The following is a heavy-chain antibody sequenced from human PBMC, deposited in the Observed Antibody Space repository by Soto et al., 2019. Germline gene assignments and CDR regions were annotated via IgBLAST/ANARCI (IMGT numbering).Heavy chain of an antibody. D-gene: IGHD3-16*01. CDR1: GYIFVNYG. CDR3: VMVDNYVTPTPQDV. V-gene: IGHV1-18*01. J-gene: IGHJ6*02. Sequence: QVQLVQSGDEVKKPGASVKVSCKASGYIFVNYGIAWVRQAPGQGLEWMGWICPYTGKTHSATKVQGRLTMTTDTSTSTAYMDLGSLTSDDTAVYYCVMVDNYVTPTPQDVWGQGTTVTVSS. CDR2: ICPYTGKT.